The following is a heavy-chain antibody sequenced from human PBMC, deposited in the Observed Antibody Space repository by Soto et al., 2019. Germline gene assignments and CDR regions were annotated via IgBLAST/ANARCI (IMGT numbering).Heavy chain of an antibody. CDR2: IYYSWST. J-gene: IGHJ6*03. Sequence: SETLSLTCTVSGGSISSYYWSWIRQPPGKGLEWIGYIYYSWSTNYNPSLKSRVTISVDTSKNQFSLKLSSVTAADTAVYYCARGYSSSRHYYYYYMDVWGKGTTVTVSS. CDR1: GGSISSYY. CDR3: ARGYSSSRHYYYYYMDV. V-gene: IGHV4-59*01. D-gene: IGHD6-13*01.